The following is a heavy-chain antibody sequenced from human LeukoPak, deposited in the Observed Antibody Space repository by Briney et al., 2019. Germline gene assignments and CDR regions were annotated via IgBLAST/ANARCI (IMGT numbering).Heavy chain of an antibody. Sequence: GGSLRLSCAASGFTFSSYSMNWVRQAPGKGLEWVSYISSRSSTIYYADSVKGRFTISRDNAKNSLYLPMNSLKAGGKGGEYWARHGGIVVVPAATYFDYWGQGTLVTVSS. D-gene: IGHD2-2*01. CDR1: GFTFSSYS. CDR3: ARHGGIVVVPAATYFDY. CDR2: ISSRSSTI. J-gene: IGHJ4*02. V-gene: IGHV3-48*01.